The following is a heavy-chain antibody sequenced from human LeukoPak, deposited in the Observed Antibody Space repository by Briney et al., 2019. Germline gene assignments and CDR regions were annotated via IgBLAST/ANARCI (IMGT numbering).Heavy chain of an antibody. CDR3: AKPLWFGELLCHYGMDV. Sequence: PGRSLRLSCAASGFTFSSYGMHWVRQAPGKGLEWVAVISYDGSNKYYADSVKGRFTISRDNSKNTLDLQMNSLRAEDTAVYYCAKPLWFGELLCHYGMDVWGQGTTVTVSS. D-gene: IGHD3-10*01. CDR1: GFTFSSYG. CDR2: ISYDGSNK. V-gene: IGHV3-30*18. J-gene: IGHJ6*02.